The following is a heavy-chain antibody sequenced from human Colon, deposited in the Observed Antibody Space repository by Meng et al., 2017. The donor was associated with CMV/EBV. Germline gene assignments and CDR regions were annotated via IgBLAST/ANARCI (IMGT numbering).Heavy chain of an antibody. CDR3: ARVGYGYLL. CDR2: ILYDGSSQ. CDR1: GFSFSSYA. D-gene: IGHD5-18*01. Sequence: GESLKISCAASGFSFSSYAMHWVRQAPGKGLEWVSVILYDGSSQQYADSVKGRFTISRDNSKNTLYLEMNGLRTEDTAIYYCARVGYGYLLWGQGALVTVSS. J-gene: IGHJ4*02. V-gene: IGHV3-30-3*01.